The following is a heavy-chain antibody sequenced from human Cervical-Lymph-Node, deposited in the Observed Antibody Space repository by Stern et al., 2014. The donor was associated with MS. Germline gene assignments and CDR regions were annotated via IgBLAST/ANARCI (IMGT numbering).Heavy chain of an antibody. CDR1: GASFSDNY. CDR3: ARERKVERSARLLVSFDV. Sequence: QVQLQQWGAGLLWPSETLSLTCAVHGASFSDNYWSWIRQTPGKGLAWIGELNISGGTNYNPSLMSRATLPVAPSRNQFSLKLSSLTAADTAMYYCARERKVERSARLLVSFDVWGQGTLVTVSS. J-gene: IGHJ3*01. D-gene: IGHD1-1*01. V-gene: IGHV4-34*01. CDR2: LNISGGT.